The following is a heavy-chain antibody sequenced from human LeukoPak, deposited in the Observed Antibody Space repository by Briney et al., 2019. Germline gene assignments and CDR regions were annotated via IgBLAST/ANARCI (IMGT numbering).Heavy chain of an antibody. D-gene: IGHD5-18*01. CDR3: AKDIGYSYGYPDY. CDR1: GFTFDDYT. Sequence: GGSLRLSCAASGFTFDDYTMHWVRQAPGKGLEWVSLISWDGGSTYYADSVKGRFTISRDNSKNSLYLQMNSLRTEDTALYYCAKDIGYSYGYPDYWGQGTLVTVSS. CDR2: ISWDGGST. J-gene: IGHJ4*02. V-gene: IGHV3-43*01.